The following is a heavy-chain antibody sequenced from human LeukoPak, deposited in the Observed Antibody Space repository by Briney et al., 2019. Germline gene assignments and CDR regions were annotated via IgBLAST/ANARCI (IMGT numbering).Heavy chain of an antibody. CDR2: IYYSGST. D-gene: IGHD3-10*01. Sequence: GSLRLSCAASGFTFSIYSMNWVRQAPGKGLEWIGSIYYSGSTYYNPSLKSRVTISVDTSKNQFSLKLSSVTAADTAVYYCTRSAMVRGAPRYWGQGTLVTVSS. CDR1: GFTFSIYS. CDR3: TRSAMVRGAPRY. J-gene: IGHJ4*02. V-gene: IGHV4-39*07.